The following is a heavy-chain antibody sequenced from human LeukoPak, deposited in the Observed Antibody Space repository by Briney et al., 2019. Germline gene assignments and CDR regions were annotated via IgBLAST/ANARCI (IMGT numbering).Heavy chain of an antibody. CDR1: GFTFSSYG. V-gene: IGHV3-33*01. CDR2: IWSDVSNK. J-gene: IGHJ4*02. Sequence: GGSLRLSCAASGFTFSSYGMNWVRQAPGKGLEWVAIIWSDVSNKYYADSVKGRFTITRDNSKNTLYLQMNSLRAADTAVYYYSRDGAGTFFDYWGQGTLVTVSS. D-gene: IGHD6-19*01. CDR3: SRDGAGTFFDY.